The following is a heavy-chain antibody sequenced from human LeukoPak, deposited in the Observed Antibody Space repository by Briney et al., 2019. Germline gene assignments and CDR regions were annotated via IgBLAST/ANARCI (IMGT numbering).Heavy chain of an antibody. V-gene: IGHV3-49*04. CDR1: GFTFGDYA. Sequence: GGSLRLSCTASGFTFGDYAMSWARQAPGKGLEWVGFIRSKAYGGTTEYAASVKGRFTISRDDSKSIAYLQMNSLKTEDTAEYYCTVVVVVVVPAAIGDYYGMDVWGQGTTVTVSS. J-gene: IGHJ6*02. D-gene: IGHD2-2*01. CDR3: TVVVVVVVPAAIGDYYGMDV. CDR2: IRSKAYGGTT.